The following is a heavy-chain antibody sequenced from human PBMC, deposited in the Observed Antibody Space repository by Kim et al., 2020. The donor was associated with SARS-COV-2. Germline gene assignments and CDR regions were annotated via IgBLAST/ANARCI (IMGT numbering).Heavy chain of an antibody. V-gene: IGHV3-7*01. J-gene: IGHJ4*01. D-gene: IGHD3-16*01. Sequence: GGSLRLSCAASGFTFSNYQMSWVRQAPGKGLEWVANIKEDGSEEYIVNSLKGRFTLSRDNAKNLVYLQLNSLRAEDTAVYFCARWGYVTGGTLDYWVPGT. CDR3: ARWGYVTGGTLDY. CDR2: IKEDGSEE. CDR1: GFTFSNYQ.